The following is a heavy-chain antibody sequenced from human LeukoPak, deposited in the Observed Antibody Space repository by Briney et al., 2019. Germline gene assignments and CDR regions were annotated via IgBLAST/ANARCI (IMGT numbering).Heavy chain of an antibody. J-gene: IGHJ4*02. Sequence: ASVKVSCKASGYTFTSYGISWVRQAPGQGLEWMGWISAYNGNTNYAQKLQGRVTMTTDSSTSTAYMELRSLRSDDTAVYYCARETSYYYDSSGYYYSAGTDFDYWGQGTLVTVSS. CDR1: GYTFTSYG. CDR2: ISAYNGNT. D-gene: IGHD3-22*01. CDR3: ARETSYYYDSSGYYYSAGTDFDY. V-gene: IGHV1-18*01.